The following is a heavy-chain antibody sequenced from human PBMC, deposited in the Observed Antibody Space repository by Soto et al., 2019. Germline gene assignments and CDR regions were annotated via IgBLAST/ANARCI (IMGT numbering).Heavy chain of an antibody. CDR3: ARGPVAARPRGYYYYYGMDV. J-gene: IGHJ6*02. Sequence: QVQLQQWGAGLLKPSETLSLTCAVYGGSFSGYYWSWIRQPPGKGLEWIGEINHSGSTNYNPSLKSRVTISVDQSKNQFSLKLRSVTAADTAVYYCARGPVAARPRGYYYYYGMDVWGQGTTVTVSS. V-gene: IGHV4-34*01. CDR1: GGSFSGYY. CDR2: INHSGST. D-gene: IGHD6-6*01.